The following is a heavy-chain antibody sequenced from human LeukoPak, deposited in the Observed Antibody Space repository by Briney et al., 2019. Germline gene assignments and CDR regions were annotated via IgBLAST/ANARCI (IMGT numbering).Heavy chain of an antibody. Sequence: GTSVKVSCKVSGYTLTELSMHWVRQAPGKGLEWKGGFDPEDGETIYAQKFQGRVTMTENTSTDTAYMELSSLRSEDTAVYYCATIARWELLPWESRYFDYWGQGTLVTVSS. J-gene: IGHJ4*02. CDR1: GYTLTELS. D-gene: IGHD1-26*01. CDR2: FDPEDGET. V-gene: IGHV1-24*01. CDR3: ATIARWELLPWESRYFDY.